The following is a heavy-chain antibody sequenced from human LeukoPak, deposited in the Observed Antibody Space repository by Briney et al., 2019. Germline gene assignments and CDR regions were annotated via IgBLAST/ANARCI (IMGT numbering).Heavy chain of an antibody. CDR1: GFTFSSYS. CDR2: IGISSGNT. J-gene: IGHJ4*02. D-gene: IGHD2-2*01. V-gene: IGHV3-48*01. Sequence: GGSLRLSCAASGFTFSSYSMNWVRQAPGKGLEWISYIGISSGNTKYADSVKGRFTITGDKAKNSVYLQMNSLRVEDTAVYYCARDTKYAFDNWGQGTLVTVSS. CDR3: ARDTKYAFDN.